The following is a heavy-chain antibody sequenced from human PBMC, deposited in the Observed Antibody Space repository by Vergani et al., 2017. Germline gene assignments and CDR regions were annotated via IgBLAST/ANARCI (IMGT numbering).Heavy chain of an antibody. J-gene: IGHJ3*02. Sequence: QVQLVQSGAEVKKPGASVKVSCKASGYPFTSYYMHWVRQAPGQGLEWMGIINPSGGRTSYAQKFQGRVTMTRDTSTSTVNMELSSLRSEDTAVYYCARDLGMAAFDIWGQGTMVTVSS. CDR1: GYPFTSYY. CDR3: ARDLGMAAFDI. CDR2: INPSGGRT. D-gene: IGHD1-14*01. V-gene: IGHV1-46*01.